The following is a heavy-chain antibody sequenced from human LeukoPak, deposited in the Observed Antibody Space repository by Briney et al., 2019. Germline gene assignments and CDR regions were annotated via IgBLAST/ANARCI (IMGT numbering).Heavy chain of an antibody. J-gene: IGHJ5*02. CDR2: IYTSGST. CDR1: GGSISSYY. CDR3: ARQWELVWFDP. D-gene: IGHD1-26*01. Sequence: SETLSLTCTVSGGSISSYYWIWIRQPPGKGLEWIGYIYTSGSTNYNPSLKSRVTISVDTSKHQFALKLSSVTAADTAVYYCARQWELVWFDPWGQGTLVTVSS. V-gene: IGHV4-4*09.